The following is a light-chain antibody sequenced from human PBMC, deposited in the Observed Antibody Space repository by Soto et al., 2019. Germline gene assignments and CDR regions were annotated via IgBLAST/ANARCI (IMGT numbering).Light chain of an antibody. CDR2: DVS. Sequence: QSVLTQPASVSGYPGQSITISCAGTSSDVGGYSYVSWYQQHPGKAPKLIIYDVSTRPSGVSNRFSGSKSGDTASLTISGLRAEDEADYYCSSYTSTNTLIFGGGTKLTVL. J-gene: IGLJ2*01. CDR1: SSDVGGYSY. V-gene: IGLV2-14*03. CDR3: SSYTSTNTLI.